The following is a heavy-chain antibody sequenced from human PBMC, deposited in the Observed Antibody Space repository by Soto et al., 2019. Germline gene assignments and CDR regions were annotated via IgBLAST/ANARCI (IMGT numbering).Heavy chain of an antibody. J-gene: IGHJ4*02. D-gene: IGHD6-6*01. Sequence: PGGSLRLSCAASGFTFSSYGMHWVRQAPGKGLEWVAVISNDESNKYYADSVKGRFTISRDNSKNTLYLQMNSLRAEDTAVYYCAKRSSSSTFDYWGQGTLVTVSS. V-gene: IGHV3-33*06. CDR1: GFTFSSYG. CDR3: AKRSSSSTFDY. CDR2: ISNDESNK.